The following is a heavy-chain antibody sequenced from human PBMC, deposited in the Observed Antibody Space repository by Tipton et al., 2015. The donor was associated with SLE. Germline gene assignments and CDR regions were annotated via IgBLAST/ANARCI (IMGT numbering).Heavy chain of an antibody. CDR2: IYYSGST. CDR3: ARQMYTTSSRAHDY. D-gene: IGHD1-1*01. J-gene: IGHJ4*02. V-gene: IGHV4-39*01. Sequence: TLSLTCTVSGGSISSSSYYWGWVRQPPGKGLEWIGSIYYSGSTFYNPSLKSRVTIFIDTSKNQFSLHLSSVTAADTAVYYCARQMYTTSSRAHDYWGQGTLVTVSS. CDR1: GGSISSSSYY.